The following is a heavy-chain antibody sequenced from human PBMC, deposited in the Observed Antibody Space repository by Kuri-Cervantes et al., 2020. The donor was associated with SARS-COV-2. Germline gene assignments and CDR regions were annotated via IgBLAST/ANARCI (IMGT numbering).Heavy chain of an antibody. V-gene: IGHV3-21*04. CDR1: GFTFSTYN. J-gene: IGHJ6*02. CDR2: ISSSSTFV. CDR3: ARDPLITIFGVVIPYGMDF. D-gene: IGHD3-3*01. Sequence: GESLKIPCAASGFTFSTYNMNWVRQAPGKGLEWVSSISSSSTFVYYADSVKGRFTISRDNSQNLVYLQMNSLRAEDTAVYYCARDPLITIFGVVIPYGMDFWGQGTTVTVSS.